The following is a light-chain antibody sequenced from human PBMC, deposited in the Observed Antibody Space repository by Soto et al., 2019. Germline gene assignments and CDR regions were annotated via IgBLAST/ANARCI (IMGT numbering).Light chain of an antibody. CDR2: QAS. CDR1: QSISSG. CDR3: QQYDSYSWT. J-gene: IGKJ1*01. V-gene: IGKV1-5*03. Sequence: DIQMTQSPSTLSAFVGDRVTITCRASQSISSGLAWYQQKPGKAPKLLVYQASTLESGVPLRFSGSGSGTEFSLTINSLQSDDFATYYCQQYDSYSWTVGQGTKVDIK.